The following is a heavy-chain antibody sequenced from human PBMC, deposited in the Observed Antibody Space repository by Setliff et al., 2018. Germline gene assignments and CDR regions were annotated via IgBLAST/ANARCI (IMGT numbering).Heavy chain of an antibody. D-gene: IGHD3-10*01. CDR2: IHYNGNL. V-gene: IGHV4-39*01. J-gene: IGHJ3*02. CDR1: GGSISSSSYY. Sequence: ETLSLTCTVSGGSISSSSYYWGWIRQSPGEGLEWIANIHYNGNLYYNPSLKNRATISMDTSKIQFSLKLISVTAADTALYFCARRPTGPGAPFDIWGHGTMVTVSS. CDR3: ARRPTGPGAPFDI.